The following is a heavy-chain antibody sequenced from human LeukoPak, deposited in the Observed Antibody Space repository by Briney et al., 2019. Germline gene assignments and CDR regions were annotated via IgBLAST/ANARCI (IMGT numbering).Heavy chain of an antibody. CDR3: ASRNDILTGYVFDF. CDR1: GGSFSSSIYY. V-gene: IGHV4-39*01. D-gene: IGHD3-9*01. CDR2: IYYSGST. J-gene: IGHJ4*02. Sequence: SSETLSLTCTVSGGSFSSSIYYWGWIRQPPGKGLEWIGSIYYSGSTSYNPSLKSRVTISVDTSKNQFSLKLTSVTAADTAVYYCASRNDILTGYVFDFWGQGTLVTVSS.